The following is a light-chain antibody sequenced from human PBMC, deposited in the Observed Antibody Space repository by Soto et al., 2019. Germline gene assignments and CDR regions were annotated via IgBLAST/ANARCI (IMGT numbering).Light chain of an antibody. CDR2: GAS. CDR1: QSVSSSY. CDR3: HQYGSSLFT. J-gene: IGKJ3*01. V-gene: IGKV3-20*01. Sequence: EMGLTQSPGTLSLSPGERATLSCRASQSVSSSYLAWYQQKPGQAPRLLIYGASSRATSIPDRFSGSGSGTDFDLTISRLEPEDFAVYYCHQYGSSLFTFCPGTTVDIK.